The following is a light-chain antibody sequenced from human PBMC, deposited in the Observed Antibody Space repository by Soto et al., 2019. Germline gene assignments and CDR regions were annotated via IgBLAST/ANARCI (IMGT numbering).Light chain of an antibody. J-gene: IGLJ1*01. CDR2: EVS. Sequence: QSALAQPPSASGSPGQSVTITCTGTNSDVGTYNYVSWYQHHPGKAPKFMIYEVSKRPLGVPDRFSGSKSGNTASLTVSGLQAEDEADYYCTSPTPGSLYVFGTGTKLTVL. CDR1: NSDVGTYNY. V-gene: IGLV2-8*01. CDR3: TSPTPGSLYV.